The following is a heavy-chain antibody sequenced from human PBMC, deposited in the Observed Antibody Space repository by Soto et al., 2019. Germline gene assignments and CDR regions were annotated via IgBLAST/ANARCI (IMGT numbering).Heavy chain of an antibody. CDR2: IDWDDDK. D-gene: IGHD6-13*01. CDR3: AVGSSSSYGMDV. J-gene: IGHJ6*02. CDR1: GFSLSTSGMC. Sequence: SGPTLVNPTQTLTLTCTFSGFSLSTSGMCVSWIRQPPGKALGWLALIDWDDDKYYSTSLKTRLTISKDTSKNQVVLTMTNMDPVDTATYYCAVGSSSSYGMDVWGQGTTVTVSS. V-gene: IGHV2-70*01.